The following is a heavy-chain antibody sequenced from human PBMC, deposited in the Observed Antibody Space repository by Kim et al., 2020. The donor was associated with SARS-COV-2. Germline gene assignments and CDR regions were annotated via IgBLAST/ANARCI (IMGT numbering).Heavy chain of an antibody. Sequence: GGSLRLSCAASGFTFSNHGMSWVRQAPGKGLEWVSVISDSSGSIYYVDSVKGRFTISRDNSKNTVYLQMKSLRVEDTAVYYCGKCSGGNCLDYYFDYWGQGTLVTVSS. V-gene: IGHV3-23*01. CDR1: GFTFSNHG. D-gene: IGHD2-15*01. J-gene: IGHJ4*02. CDR2: ISDSSGSI. CDR3: GKCSGGNCLDYYFDY.